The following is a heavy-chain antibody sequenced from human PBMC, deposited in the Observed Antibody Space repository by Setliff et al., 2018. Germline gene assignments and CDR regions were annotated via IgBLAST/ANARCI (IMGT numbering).Heavy chain of an antibody. V-gene: IGHV4-34*01. J-gene: IGHJ4*02. D-gene: IGHD3-3*01. CDR3: ARRTEYYNFWSGYYDY. CDR1: GGSFSGYY. Sequence: SETLSLTCAVYGGSFSGYYWSWIRQPPGKGLEWIGEINYSGSTYYNPSLKSRVTISVDTSKNQFSLKLSSVTAADTAVYYCARRTEYYNFWSGYYDYWGQGTLVTVSS. CDR2: INYSGST.